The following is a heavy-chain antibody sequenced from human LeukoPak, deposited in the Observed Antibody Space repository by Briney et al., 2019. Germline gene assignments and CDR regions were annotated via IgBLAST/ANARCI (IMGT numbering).Heavy chain of an antibody. CDR3: ARLSQTPDYYTLGGYYYLGY. Sequence: ASVKVSCKASRYTFTSYDINWVREAAGHGLEWMGWMNPNTGRTGYAQKFQGRITMTRDTSINTAYMELTNLRSEDTAIYYCARLSQTPDYYTLGGYYYLGYWGQGTPVTVSS. V-gene: IGHV1-8*01. J-gene: IGHJ4*02. CDR2: MNPNTGRT. CDR1: RYTFTSYD. D-gene: IGHD3-10*01.